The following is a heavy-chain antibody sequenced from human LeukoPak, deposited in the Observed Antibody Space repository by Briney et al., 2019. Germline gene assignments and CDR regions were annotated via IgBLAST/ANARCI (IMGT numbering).Heavy chain of an antibody. Sequence: EASRKVSCKVSGYLFTGYYMRWVRQAPGQGLEWMGWISAYNVNTNHAQKLQGRVTMTTDTSTSTASLALRSLRSDDTAVYYCARNLAAAGLEALFGYYTYYYYTDVWGKGTTVTVSS. CDR2: ISAYNVNT. V-gene: IGHV1-18*04. D-gene: IGHD6-13*01. CDR1: GYLFTGYY. CDR3: ARNLAAAGLEALFGYYTYYYYTDV. J-gene: IGHJ6*03.